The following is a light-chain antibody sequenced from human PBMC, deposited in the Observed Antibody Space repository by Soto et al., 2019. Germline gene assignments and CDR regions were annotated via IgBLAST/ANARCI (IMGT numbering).Light chain of an antibody. V-gene: IGLV1-40*01. CDR3: QSYDSSLSGWL. CDR2: GNN. Sequence: QSALTQPPSVSGAPGQKVTISCTRSSSNIGAAYDVHWYQHLPGTAPKLLIYGNNNRPSGVPDRFSGSKSGTSASLAITGLQAEDEADYYCQSYDSSLSGWLFGGGTKLTVL. CDR1: SSNIGAAYD. J-gene: IGLJ3*02.